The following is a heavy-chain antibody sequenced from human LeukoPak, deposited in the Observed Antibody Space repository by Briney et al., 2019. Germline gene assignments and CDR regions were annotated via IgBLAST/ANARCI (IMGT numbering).Heavy chain of an antibody. V-gene: IGHV4-4*07. Sequence: SETLSLTCSVSGGSLNTFYWNWIRQPAGKGLEWIGRVYTSGFTKYNPSFRSRVSISVDTSKKQLSLMLTSLTAADTAVYYCARETLVGTTNYFDYWGQGALVTVSS. CDR2: VYTSGFT. CDR1: GGSLNTFY. D-gene: IGHD1-14*01. J-gene: IGHJ4*02. CDR3: ARETLVGTTNYFDY.